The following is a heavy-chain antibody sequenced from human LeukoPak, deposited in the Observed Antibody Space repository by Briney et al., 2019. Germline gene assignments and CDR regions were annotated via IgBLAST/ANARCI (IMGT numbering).Heavy chain of an antibody. D-gene: IGHD2-8*01. CDR1: GGSISRYY. CDR3: ARGGELKAALMPFDY. V-gene: IGHV4-59*01. J-gene: IGHJ4*02. CDR2: IYNNENT. Sequence: SETLSLTCSVSGGSISRYYWCWIRQPPPKGLAWMGLIYNNENTNYNSSLKSRVTITIHKSKNQLSLKLFSVAAADTAVYYCARGGELKAALMPFDYWGQGTLVTVSS.